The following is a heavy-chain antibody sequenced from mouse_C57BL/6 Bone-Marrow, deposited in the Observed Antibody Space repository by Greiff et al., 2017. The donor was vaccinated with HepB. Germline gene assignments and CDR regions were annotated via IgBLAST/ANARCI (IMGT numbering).Heavy chain of an antibody. CDR1: GFNIKDDY. J-gene: IGHJ4*01. D-gene: IGHD2-5*01. V-gene: IGHV14-4*01. CDR3: TTRNYSNYEAMDY. CDR2: IDPENGDT. Sequence: EVQLQQSGAELVRPGASVKLSCTASGFNIKDDYMYWVKQRPEQGLEWIGWIDPENGDTEYASKFQGKATITADTSSNTAYLQLSSLTSEDTAVYYCTTRNYSNYEAMDYWGQGTSVTVSS.